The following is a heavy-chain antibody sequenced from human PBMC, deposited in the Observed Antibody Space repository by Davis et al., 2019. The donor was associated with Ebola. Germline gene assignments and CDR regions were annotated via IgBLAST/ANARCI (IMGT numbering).Heavy chain of an antibody. CDR2: VSYDGTKE. Sequence: PGGSLRLSCAASGFTFNTYGIHWVRQAPGKGLEWVAVVSYDGTKENYADSVKGRVTISRDNSNNTVYLHMNSLTADDTALYYCAKDLEGYCAGSNCHYPVSWGQGTLVTVSS. J-gene: IGHJ4*02. CDR1: GFTFNTYG. V-gene: IGHV3-30*18. D-gene: IGHD2-15*01. CDR3: AKDLEGYCAGSNCHYPVS.